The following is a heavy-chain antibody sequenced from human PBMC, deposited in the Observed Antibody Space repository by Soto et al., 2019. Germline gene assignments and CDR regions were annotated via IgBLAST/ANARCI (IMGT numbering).Heavy chain of an antibody. Sequence: GGSLRLSCAASGFTFSSYAMSWVRQAPGKGLEWVSAISGSGGSTYYADSVKGRFTISRDNSKNTLYLQMNSLRAEDTAVYYCAKCRQLWFVSRLGYWGQGTLVTVSS. CDR1: GFTFSSYA. D-gene: IGHD5-18*01. V-gene: IGHV3-23*01. CDR3: AKCRQLWFVSRLGY. CDR2: ISGSGGST. J-gene: IGHJ4*02.